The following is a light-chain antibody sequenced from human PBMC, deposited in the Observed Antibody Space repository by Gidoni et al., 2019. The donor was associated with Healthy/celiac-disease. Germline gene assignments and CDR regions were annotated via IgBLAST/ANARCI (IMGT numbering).Light chain of an antibody. CDR2: GAS. Sequence: EIVMTQSPATLSVSPGERATLSCRASQSVSSNLAWYQQKPGQAPRLLIYGASTRATGIPARFSGSGSGTEFTLTISSLQSEDFAVYYCQQYNNWPPWTFGQGTKSGNQT. V-gene: IGKV3-15*01. CDR3: QQYNNWPPWT. CDR1: QSVSSN. J-gene: IGKJ1*01.